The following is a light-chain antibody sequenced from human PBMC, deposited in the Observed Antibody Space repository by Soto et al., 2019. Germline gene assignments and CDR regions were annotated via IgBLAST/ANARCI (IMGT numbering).Light chain of an antibody. J-gene: IGLJ1*01. V-gene: IGLV1-44*01. CDR3: AAWDDSLNGPV. Sequence: QSVLTQPPSASGTPGQRVTISCSGSSSNIGSNTVNWYQQLPGTAPKLLIYSNNQRPSGVPDRFSGSKSGTSASLAISGLQSEDEAVYYCAAWDDSLNGPVFGTGTKLTVL. CDR1: SSNIGSNT. CDR2: SNN.